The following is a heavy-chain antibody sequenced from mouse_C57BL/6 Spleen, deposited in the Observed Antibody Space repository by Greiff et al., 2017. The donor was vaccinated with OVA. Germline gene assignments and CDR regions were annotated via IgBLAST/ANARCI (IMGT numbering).Heavy chain of an antibody. CDR2: IYPGDGDT. CDR3: ASYYDYAYFEV. D-gene: IGHD2-4*01. CDR1: GYAFSSSW. V-gene: IGHV1-82*01. J-gene: IGHJ1*03. Sequence: VQLQQSGPELVKPGASVKISCKASGYAFSSSWMNWVKQRPGKGLEWIGRIYPGDGDTNYNGKFKGKATLTADKSSSTAYMQLSSLTSEDSAVYFCASYYDYAYFEVWGTGTTVTVSS.